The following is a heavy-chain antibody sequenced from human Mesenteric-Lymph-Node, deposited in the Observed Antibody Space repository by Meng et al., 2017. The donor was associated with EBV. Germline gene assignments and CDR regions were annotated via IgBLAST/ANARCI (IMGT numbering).Heavy chain of an antibody. D-gene: IGHD4-17*01. CDR1: GGSISSTSYY. Sequence: QLKLQWSGPGLVKPSETLSLTCTVSGGSISSTSYYWGWIRQPPGKGLEWIGSIYYSGSTHYNPSLKSRVTISIDTSKNQFSLKLSSVTAADTAVYYCARDDYGDYISLFWGQGTLVTVSS. CDR2: IYYSGST. J-gene: IGHJ4*02. CDR3: ARDDYGDYISLF. V-gene: IGHV4-39*07.